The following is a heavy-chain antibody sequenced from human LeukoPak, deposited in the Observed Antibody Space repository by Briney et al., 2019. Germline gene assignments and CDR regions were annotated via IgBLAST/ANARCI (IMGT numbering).Heavy chain of an antibody. J-gene: IGHJ3*02. CDR2: IQFHGSDI. CDR3: ARRCPITIFGVVWYAFDI. D-gene: IGHD3-3*01. V-gene: IGHV3-30*02. CDR1: GFTFSNSG. Sequence: GGSLRLSCAASGFTFSNSGMHWVRQAPGRGLEWVAFIQFHGSDIFYADSVEGRFTISRDNSKNTLYLQMNSLRPEDTAVYYCARRCPITIFGVVWYAFDIWGQGTMVTVSS.